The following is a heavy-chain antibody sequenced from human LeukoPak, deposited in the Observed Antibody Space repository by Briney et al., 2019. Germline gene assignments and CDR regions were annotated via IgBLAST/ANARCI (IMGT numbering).Heavy chain of an antibody. CDR1: GFTFGDYG. J-gene: IGHJ4*02. CDR2: IKSRTYGGTT. CDR3: ARDREHGLDY. D-gene: IGHD1/OR15-1a*01. Sequence: PGGSLRLSCTASGFTFGDYGVHWVRQAPGKGLEWIGFIKSRTYGGTTEYAASVKGRFTISRDDSKSIAYLQMNSLKTEDTAVYFCARDREHGLDYWGQGTLVTVSS. V-gene: IGHV3-49*04.